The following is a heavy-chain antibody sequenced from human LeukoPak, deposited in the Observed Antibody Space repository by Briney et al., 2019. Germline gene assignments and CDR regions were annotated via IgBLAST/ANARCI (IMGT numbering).Heavy chain of an antibody. D-gene: IGHD2-2*02. J-gene: IGHJ5*02. CDR3: ARVVGYCSSTSCNRVKNWFDP. CDR2: ISSSSSYI. V-gene: IGHV3-21*01. Sequence: GGSLRLSCAASGFTLSSYSMNWVRQAPGKGLEWVSSISSSSSYIYYADSVKGRFTISRDNAKNSLYLQMNSLRAEDTAVYYCARVVGYCSSTSCNRVKNWFDPWGQGTLVTVSS. CDR1: GFTLSSYS.